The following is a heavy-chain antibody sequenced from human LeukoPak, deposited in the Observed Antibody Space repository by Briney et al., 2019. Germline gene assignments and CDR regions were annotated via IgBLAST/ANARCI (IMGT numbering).Heavy chain of an antibody. D-gene: IGHD6-19*01. J-gene: IGHJ5*02. CDR2: ISGSGGST. V-gene: IGHV3-23*01. CDR1: GFTFSSYA. CDR3: ARVVAVAGYNWFDP. Sequence: GGSLRLSCAASGFTFSSYAMSWVRQAPGKGLEWVSAISGSGGSTYYADSVKGRFTISRDNSKNTLYLQMNSLRAEDTAVYYCARVVAVAGYNWFDPWGQGALVTVSS.